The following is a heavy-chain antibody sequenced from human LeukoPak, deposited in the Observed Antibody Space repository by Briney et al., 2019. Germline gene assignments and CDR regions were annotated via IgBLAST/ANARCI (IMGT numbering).Heavy chain of an antibody. CDR1: GFTFSSSW. V-gene: IGHV3-7*05. CDR2: IKQDGSEK. CDR3: ARDPEYGGGA. D-gene: IGHD6-19*01. Sequence: HPGGSLCLSCAASGFTFSSSWMSWVRQAPGKGLEWVANIKQDGSEKYYVDSVKGRFTISRDNAKNSLYLQMNSLRAEDTAVYYCARDPEYGGGAWGQGTLVTVSS. J-gene: IGHJ5*02.